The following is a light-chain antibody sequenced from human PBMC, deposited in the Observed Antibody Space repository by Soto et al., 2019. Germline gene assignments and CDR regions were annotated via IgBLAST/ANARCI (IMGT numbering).Light chain of an antibody. Sequence: EIVMTQSPATLSVSPGERAYLSCRASQSVGSNLAWYQQTAGQAPRLLIYGAYTRATGIPARFSGSWSGTEFTLTISSLQSEDFPVYSCQQYTNWPYTFGQGTKLQIK. CDR1: QSVGSN. CDR2: GAY. J-gene: IGKJ2*01. CDR3: QQYTNWPYT. V-gene: IGKV3-15*01.